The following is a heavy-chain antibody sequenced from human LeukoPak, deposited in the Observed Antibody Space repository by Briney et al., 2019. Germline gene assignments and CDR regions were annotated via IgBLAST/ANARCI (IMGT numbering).Heavy chain of an antibody. CDR3: ARDCSGGSCYSNWYFDL. J-gene: IGHJ2*01. V-gene: IGHV4-59*01. CDR1: GGSISSYY. D-gene: IGHD2-15*01. CDR2: IYYGRST. Sequence: SETLSLTCTVSGGSISSYYWNWIRQPPGKGLEWVGNIYYGRSTNYNPSLKSRVTISVDTSKNQFSLKLSSVTAADTAVYYCARDCSGGSCYSNWYFDLWGRGTLVTVSS.